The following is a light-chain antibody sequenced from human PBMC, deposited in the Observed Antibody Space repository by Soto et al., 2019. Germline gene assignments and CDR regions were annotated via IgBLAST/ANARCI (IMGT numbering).Light chain of an antibody. CDR1: SSDVGGYNY. Sequence: QSALTQPASVSGSPGQSITISCTGTSSDVGGYNYVSWYQQHPVKAPKLMIYDVSNRPSGVSNRFSGSKSGNRASLTISGLQAEDEADYYCSSYTSSSPLLFGGGTQLTVL. CDR3: SSYTSSSPLL. J-gene: IGLJ2*01. V-gene: IGLV2-14*01. CDR2: DVS.